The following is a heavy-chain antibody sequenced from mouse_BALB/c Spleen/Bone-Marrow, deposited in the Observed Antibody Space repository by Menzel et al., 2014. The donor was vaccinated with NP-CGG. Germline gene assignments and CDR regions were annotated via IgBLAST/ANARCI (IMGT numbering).Heavy chain of an antibody. CDR1: GYTFTNFW. V-gene: IGHV1S41*01. CDR2: IAPGTGTT. Sequence: DLVKPGASVKLSRKASGYTFTNFWINWIKQRPGQGLEWIGRIAPGTGTTYYNEMLKGKATLTVDTSSSTAYIQLSSLSSEDSAVYFCARYDYAMDYWGQGTSVTVSS. CDR3: ARYDYAMDY. J-gene: IGHJ4*01. D-gene: IGHD2-3*01.